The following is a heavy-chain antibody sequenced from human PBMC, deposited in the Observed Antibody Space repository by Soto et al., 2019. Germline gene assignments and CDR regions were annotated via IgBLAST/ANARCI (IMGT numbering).Heavy chain of an antibody. CDR1: GFIFNHHG. CDR2: ISFEGSKE. CDR3: AKGRMATTLFYYYGLEV. D-gene: IGHD1-1*01. V-gene: IGHV3-30*18. Sequence: QLVESGGGVVQPGRSLRLSCAATGFIFNHHGIHWVRQAPGKGLDWVAVISFEGSKEYYADSVKGRFSISRDNSKHSVYLQMNSLRPEDTAVYYCAKGRMATTLFYYYGLEVWGQGTTVAVSS. J-gene: IGHJ6*02.